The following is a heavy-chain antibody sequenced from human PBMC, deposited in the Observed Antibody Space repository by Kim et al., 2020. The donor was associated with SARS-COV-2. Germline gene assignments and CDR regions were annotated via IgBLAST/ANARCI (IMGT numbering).Heavy chain of an antibody. CDR3: AALGARGGRPDY. Sequence: GGSLRLSCAASGFTFSSYAMSWVRQAPGKGLEWVSAISGSGGSTYYADSVKGRFTISRDNSKNTLYLQMNSLRAEDTAVYYCAALGARGGRPDYWGQGTLVTVS. V-gene: IGHV3-23*01. CDR2: ISGSGGST. D-gene: IGHD1-26*01. J-gene: IGHJ4*02. CDR1: GFTFSSYA.